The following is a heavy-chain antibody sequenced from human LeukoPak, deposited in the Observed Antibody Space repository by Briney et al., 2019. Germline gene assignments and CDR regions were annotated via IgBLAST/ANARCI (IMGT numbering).Heavy chain of an antibody. CDR2: INHSGST. V-gene: IGHV4-34*01. Sequence: PSETLSLTCAVYGGSFSGHYWSWIRQPPGKGLEWIGEINHSGSTNYNPSLKSRVTISVDTSKNQFSLKLSSVTAADTAVYYCARERIYPRRAHFDYWGQGTLVTVSS. D-gene: IGHD2-15*01. J-gene: IGHJ4*02. CDR3: ARERIYPRRAHFDY. CDR1: GGSFSGHY.